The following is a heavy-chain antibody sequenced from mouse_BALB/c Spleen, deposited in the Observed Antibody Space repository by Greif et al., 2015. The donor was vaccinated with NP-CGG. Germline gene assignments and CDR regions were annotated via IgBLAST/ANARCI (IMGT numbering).Heavy chain of an antibody. Sequence: VKLVESGPGLVAPSQSLSITCTVSGFSLTSYGVHWVRQPPGKGLEWLGVIWAGGSTNYNSALMSRLSISKDNSKSQVFLKMNSLQTDDTAMYYCARGRDGNYGFAYWGQGTLVTVSA. CDR3: ARGRDGNYGFAY. J-gene: IGHJ3*01. D-gene: IGHD2-1*01. V-gene: IGHV2-9*02. CDR2: IWAGGST. CDR1: GFSLTSYG.